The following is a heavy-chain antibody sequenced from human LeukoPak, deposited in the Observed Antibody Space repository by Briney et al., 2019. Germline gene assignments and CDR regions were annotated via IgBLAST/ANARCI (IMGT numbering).Heavy chain of an antibody. Sequence: ASVKVSCKASGYTFTSYYMHWVRQAPGQALEWMGIINPSGGSTSYAQKFQGRVTMTRDMSTSTVYMELSSLRSEDTAVYYCARDQRRVSHFDYWGQGTLVTVSS. CDR3: ARDQRRVSHFDY. V-gene: IGHV1-46*01. CDR2: INPSGGST. D-gene: IGHD3-10*01. J-gene: IGHJ4*02. CDR1: GYTFTSYY.